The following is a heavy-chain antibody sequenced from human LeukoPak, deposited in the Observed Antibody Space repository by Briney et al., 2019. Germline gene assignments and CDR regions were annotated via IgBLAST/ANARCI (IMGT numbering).Heavy chain of an antibody. CDR2: IYTSGST. V-gene: IGHV4-61*02. J-gene: IGHJ5*02. D-gene: IGHD1-1*01. Sequence: SGTLSLTCAVSGGSISSKNWWSWIRQPAGKGLEWIGRIYTSGSTNYNPSLKSRVTISVDTSKNQFSLKLSSVTAADTAVYYCAKDRTGTTGADWFDPWGQGTLVTVSS. CDR1: GGSISSKN. CDR3: AKDRTGTTGADWFDP.